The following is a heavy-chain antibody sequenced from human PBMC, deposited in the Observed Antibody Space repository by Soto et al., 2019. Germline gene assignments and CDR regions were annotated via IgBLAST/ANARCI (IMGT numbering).Heavy chain of an antibody. CDR3: AEGNTYYYDSSGYADAFDI. V-gene: IGHV1-69*06. J-gene: IGHJ3*02. Sequence: ASVKVSCKASGGTFSSYAISWVRQAPGQGLEWMGGIIPIFGTANYAQKFQGRVTITADKSTSTAYMELSSLRSEDTAVYYCAEGNTYYYDSSGYADAFDIWGQGTMVTVSS. D-gene: IGHD3-22*01. CDR2: IIPIFGTA. CDR1: GGTFSSYA.